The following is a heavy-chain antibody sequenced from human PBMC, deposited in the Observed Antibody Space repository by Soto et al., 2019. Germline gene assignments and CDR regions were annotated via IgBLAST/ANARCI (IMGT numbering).Heavy chain of an antibody. CDR3: ARGSASKSGHLWYFDL. J-gene: IGHJ2*01. V-gene: IGHV3-21*01. D-gene: IGHD2-8*02. Sequence: EVQVVASGGGLVKPGGSLRLSCTASGFTFDTYTMNWLRQAPGRGLAWVSSISATTTYKYYAASVEGRFTISRDNAKNSLYLQTNSLGADDTAVYYCARGSASKSGHLWYFDLWGRGTLVTVSS. CDR2: ISATTTYK. CDR1: GFTFDTYT.